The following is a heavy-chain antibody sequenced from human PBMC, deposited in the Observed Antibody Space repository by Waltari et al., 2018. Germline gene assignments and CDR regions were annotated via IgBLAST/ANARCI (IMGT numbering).Heavy chain of an antibody. Sequence: VWIRQPPGKGPEWTGTISYSGATYNNPSLKSRVTISVDTSKNQYSLKLTSVTAADTAVYYCATYIGASIGTAAFDVWGQGTMVTVSS. CDR3: ATYIGASIGTAAFDV. CDR2: ISYSGAT. D-gene: IGHD5-12*01. J-gene: IGHJ3*01. V-gene: IGHV4-39*01.